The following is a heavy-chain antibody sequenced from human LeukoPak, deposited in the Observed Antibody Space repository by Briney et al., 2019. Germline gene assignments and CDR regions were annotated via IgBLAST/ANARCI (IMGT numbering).Heavy chain of an antibody. D-gene: IGHD6-6*01. J-gene: IGHJ5*02. CDR2: MYYSGST. V-gene: IGHV4-59*12. CDR3: ARDSSIAARGWFDP. CDR1: SSSISSYY. Sequence: PSETLTLPCTVPSSSISSYYWTSIRQPPGKGLEWIGYMYYSGSTNCNPSLKSRATISVNISGNQFSLKLHSECARVTAVYYYARDSSIAARGWFDPWGQGTLVTVSS.